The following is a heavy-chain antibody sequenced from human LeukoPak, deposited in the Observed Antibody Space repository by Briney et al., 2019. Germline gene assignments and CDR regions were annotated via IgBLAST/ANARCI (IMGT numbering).Heavy chain of an antibody. J-gene: IGHJ5*02. CDR1: GFTFDDYG. V-gene: IGHV3-20*04. CDR3: ARVVAAAGTDWFDP. CDR2: INWNGGST. Sequence: GGSLRLSCAASGFTFDDYGMSWFRQAPGKGLEWVSGINWNGGSTGYADSVKGRFTISRDNAKNSLYLQMNSLRAEDTALYYCARVVAAAGTDWFDPWGQGTLVTVSS. D-gene: IGHD6-13*01.